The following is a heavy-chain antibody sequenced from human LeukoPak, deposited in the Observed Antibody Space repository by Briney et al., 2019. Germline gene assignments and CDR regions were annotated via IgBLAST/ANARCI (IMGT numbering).Heavy chain of an antibody. Sequence: ASVKVSCKASGYTFTIYAMHWVRQGPGQRLGWMGWINAGNGNTKYSQKFQGRVTITRDTSASTAYMELSSLRSEDTAVYYCARPSSGSGSFTTFDYFDYWGQGTLVTVSS. J-gene: IGHJ4*02. D-gene: IGHD3-10*01. CDR2: INAGNGNT. CDR3: ARPSSGSGSFTTFDYFDY. V-gene: IGHV1-3*01. CDR1: GYTFTIYA.